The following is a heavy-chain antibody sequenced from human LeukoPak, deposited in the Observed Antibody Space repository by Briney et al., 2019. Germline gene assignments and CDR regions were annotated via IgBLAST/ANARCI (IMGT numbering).Heavy chain of an antibody. J-gene: IGHJ6*02. Sequence: ASVKVSCKASGYTFTSYGISWVRQAPGQGLEGMGWISAYNGNTNYAQKLQGRVTMTTDTSTSTAYMELRSLRSDDTAVYYCAREEVVTAKYYYGMDVWGQGTTVTVSS. D-gene: IGHD2-21*02. CDR3: AREEVVTAKYYYGMDV. V-gene: IGHV1-18*01. CDR1: GYTFTSYG. CDR2: ISAYNGNT.